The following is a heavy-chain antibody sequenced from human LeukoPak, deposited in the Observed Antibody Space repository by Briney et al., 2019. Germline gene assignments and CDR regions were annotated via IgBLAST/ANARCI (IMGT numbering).Heavy chain of an antibody. CDR2: INHSGST. CDR3: ARRSVVVVAATRKAFDI. Sequence: SETLSLTCAVYGGSFSGYYWSWIRQPPGKGLERIGEINHSGSTNYNPSLKSRVTISVDTSKNQFSLKLSSVTAADTAVYYCARRSVVVVAATRKAFDIWGQGTMVTVSS. V-gene: IGHV4-34*01. CDR1: GGSFSGYY. J-gene: IGHJ3*02. D-gene: IGHD2-15*01.